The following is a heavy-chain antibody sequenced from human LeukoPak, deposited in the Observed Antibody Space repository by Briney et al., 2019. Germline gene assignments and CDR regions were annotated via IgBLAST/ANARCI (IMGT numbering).Heavy chain of an antibody. V-gene: IGHV1-69*13. CDR3: ARGRDSWRYYDSSPHPYFDY. D-gene: IGHD3-22*01. Sequence: GASVKVSCKASGGTFSSYAISWVRQAPGQGLEWMGGIIPIFGTANYAQKFQGRVTITADESTSTAYMELSSLRSEDTAVYYCARGRDSWRYYDSSPHPYFDYWGQGTLVTVSS. CDR1: GGTFSSYA. J-gene: IGHJ4*02. CDR2: IIPIFGTA.